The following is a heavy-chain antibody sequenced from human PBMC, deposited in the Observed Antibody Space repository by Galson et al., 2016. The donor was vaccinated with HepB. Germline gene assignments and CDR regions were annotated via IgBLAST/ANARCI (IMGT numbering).Heavy chain of an antibody. CDR3: ARVFVNSRHIYNDMHL. J-gene: IGHJ5*02. Sequence: SVKVSCKASGYNISNFAVSWVRQAPGQGLEWMAWIKTSTGHTNYAQSLQGRVTLTTDRSTNTAFMELRSLTSDDTATYFFARVFVNSRHIYNDMHLWGQGTLVTVSS. V-gene: IGHV1-18*01. CDR2: IKTSTGHT. CDR1: GYNISNFA. D-gene: IGHD3-9*01.